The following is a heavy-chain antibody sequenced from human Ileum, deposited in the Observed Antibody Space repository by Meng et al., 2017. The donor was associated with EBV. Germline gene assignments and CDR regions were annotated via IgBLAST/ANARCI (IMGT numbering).Heavy chain of an antibody. V-gene: IGHV4-61*01. CDR2: MSYSGST. Sequence: QVLLQESGPGLVKPSGTLSRTCIVVGGSVSSAHSCWTWIRQPPGKGLEWIGYMSYSGSTNYSPPLESRVTISVDTSKNQFSLKLSSVTAADTAVYYCAGDPHSGSPHWGQGTLVTVSS. J-gene: IGHJ4*02. CDR1: GGSVSSAHSC. D-gene: IGHD1-26*01. CDR3: AGDPHSGSPH.